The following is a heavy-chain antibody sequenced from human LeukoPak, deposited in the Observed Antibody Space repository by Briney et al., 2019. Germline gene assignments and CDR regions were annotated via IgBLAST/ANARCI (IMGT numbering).Heavy chain of an antibody. J-gene: IGHJ6*02. Sequence: SETLSLTCTISGVSMSRYFWTWIRQPAGKGLEWIGRISTSGTTNYNPSLKSRVTISVDTSKNQFSLKLNSVTAADTAVYYCAREDPQTKVPEGMDVWGQGTTVTVSS. V-gene: IGHV4-4*07. CDR2: ISTSGTT. CDR1: GVSMSRYF. CDR3: AREDPQTKVPEGMDV. D-gene: IGHD4/OR15-4a*01.